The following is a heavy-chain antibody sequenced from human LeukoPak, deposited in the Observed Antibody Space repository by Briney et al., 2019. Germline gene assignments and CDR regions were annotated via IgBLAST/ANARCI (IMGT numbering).Heavy chain of an antibody. CDR3: ARGQFFYGWGMDV. Sequence: GGSLRLSCVASGLTLDKYWMTWVRQAPGKGLEWVANIRQDGREKDLVDSVKGRFTTSRDDATSSVYLRMSSVRVEDTAIYYCARGQFFYGWGMDVWGQGTTVTVS. J-gene: IGHJ6*02. V-gene: IGHV3-7*03. CDR1: GLTLDKYW. CDR2: IRQDGREK. D-gene: IGHD2/OR15-2a*01.